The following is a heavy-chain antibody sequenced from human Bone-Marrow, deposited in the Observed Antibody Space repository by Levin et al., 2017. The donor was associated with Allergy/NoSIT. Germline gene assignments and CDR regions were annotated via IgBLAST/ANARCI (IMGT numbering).Heavy chain of an antibody. Sequence: SSETLSLTCADSGFTFRSSAMSWVRQAPGKGLEWVSAISDSGINTYYADSVKGRFTISRDNSKNTLYLQLNSLRGDDTAVYYCAKDHTATSGSDWGQGTLVTVSS. CDR3: AKDHTATSGSD. CDR2: ISDSGINT. CDR1: GFTFRSSA. V-gene: IGHV3-23*01. J-gene: IGHJ4*02.